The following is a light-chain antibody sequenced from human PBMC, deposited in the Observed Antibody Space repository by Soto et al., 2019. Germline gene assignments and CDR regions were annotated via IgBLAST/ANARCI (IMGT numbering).Light chain of an antibody. CDR1: SSNIGAGYD. J-gene: IGLJ1*01. CDR3: QSYDRSLRTYV. Sequence: QSVLTQPPSVSGAPGQRVTISCTGSSSNIGAGYDVHWYQQRPGTAPKLLIFGNSNRPSGVPDRFSGSKSGTSASLAITGLQAEDEADYFCQSYDRSLRTYVFGTATKLTVL. V-gene: IGLV1-40*01. CDR2: GNS.